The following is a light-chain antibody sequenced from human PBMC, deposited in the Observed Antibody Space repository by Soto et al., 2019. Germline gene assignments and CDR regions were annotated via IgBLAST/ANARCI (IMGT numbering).Light chain of an antibody. CDR1: SNDVGSYKL. CDR2: EVI. V-gene: IGLV2-23*02. J-gene: IGLJ3*02. CDR3: CSYSGRTTWV. Sequence: QSALTQPASVSGSPGQSITISCTGTSNDVGSYKLVSWYQRHPGKAPKLLIYEVIKRPSGVSSRFSASKSGNTASLTISGLQAEDEADYFCCSYSGRTTWVFGGGTKVTVL.